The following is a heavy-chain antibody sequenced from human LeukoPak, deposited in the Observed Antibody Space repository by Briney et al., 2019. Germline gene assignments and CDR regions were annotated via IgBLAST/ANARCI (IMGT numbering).Heavy chain of an antibody. CDR3: AGYCSSVSCRNIDY. CDR1: GFTFSGYS. J-gene: IGHJ4*02. CDR2: ISDSSSAM. D-gene: IGHD2-2*01. V-gene: IGHV3-48*04. Sequence: GGSLRLTCAASGFTFSGYSMNWVRQAPGKGLEWVSYISDSSSAMYYADSVKGRFTISRDNAKNSLYLQMNSLRAEDTAVYYCAGYCSSVSCRNIDYWGQGTLVTVSS.